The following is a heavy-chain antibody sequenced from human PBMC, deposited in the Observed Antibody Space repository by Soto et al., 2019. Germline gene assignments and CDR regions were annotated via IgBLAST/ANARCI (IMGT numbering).Heavy chain of an antibody. CDR1: GFTFSSYG. J-gene: IGHJ4*02. CDR3: ARDQCSSTSCYQFDY. D-gene: IGHD2-2*01. CDR2: IWYDGSNK. V-gene: IGHV3-33*01. Sequence: GGSLRLSCAASGFTFSSYGMHWVRQAPGKGLEWVAVIWYDGSNKYYADSVKGRFTISRDNSKNTLYLQMNSLRADDTAVYYCARDQCSSTSCYQFDYWGQGTLVTVSS.